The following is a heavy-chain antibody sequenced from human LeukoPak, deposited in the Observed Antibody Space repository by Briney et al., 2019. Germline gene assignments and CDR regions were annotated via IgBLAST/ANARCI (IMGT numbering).Heavy chain of an antibody. J-gene: IGHJ4*02. CDR2: ISYDGSNK. Sequence: GGSLRLSCAASGFTFSSYGMHWVRQAPGKGLEWVAVISYDGSNKYYADSVKGRFTISRDNSTNTPYLQMNSLRAEDTAVYYCAKDVIAAAGTGLFDYWGQGTLVTVSS. CDR1: GFTFSSYG. CDR3: AKDVIAAAGTGLFDY. D-gene: IGHD6-13*01. V-gene: IGHV3-30*18.